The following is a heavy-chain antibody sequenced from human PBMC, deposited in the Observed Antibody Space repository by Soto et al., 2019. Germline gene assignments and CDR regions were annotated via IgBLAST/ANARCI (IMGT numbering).Heavy chain of an antibody. CDR3: AIAQAMRGIIVTGAFDF. CDR1: GSSIRNGGYY. Sequence: KTSETLSLTCSVSGSSIRNGGYYWNWIRQHPGKGLEWIGNIYYNGSSSYNPSLKTRVFMSVNTSTNQFSLKLTSLTAAATATYYCAIAQAMRGIIVTGAFDFWGRGTVVTV. V-gene: IGHV4-31*03. CDR2: IYYNGSS. J-gene: IGHJ3*01. D-gene: IGHD3-10*01.